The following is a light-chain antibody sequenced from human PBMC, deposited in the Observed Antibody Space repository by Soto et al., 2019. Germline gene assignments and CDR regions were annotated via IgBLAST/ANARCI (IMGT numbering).Light chain of an antibody. Sequence: DIPMTQSPTSLSASVGDRVTITCQASQGIRNFVAWYQQKPGKAPKLLIYAASTLQSGVPSRFSGSGSGTDFTLTISRLQPEDVATYSYQKYSSVPVFGPGTKVEIK. V-gene: IGKV1-27*01. CDR1: QGIRNF. CDR3: QKYSSVPV. J-gene: IGKJ3*01. CDR2: AAS.